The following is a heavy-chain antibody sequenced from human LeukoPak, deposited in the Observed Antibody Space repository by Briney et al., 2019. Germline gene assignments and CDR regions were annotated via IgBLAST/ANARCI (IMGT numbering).Heavy chain of an antibody. D-gene: IGHD6-19*01. CDR3: ARHPGQWLHLDYYYYGMDV. V-gene: IGHV4-39*01. CDR1: GGSISSSSYY. Sequence: SETLSLTCTVSGGSISSSSYYWVWIRQPPGKGLEWIGSIYYSRSTYYNPSLKSRVTISVDTSKNQFSLKLSSVTAADTAVYYCARHPGQWLHLDYYYYGMDVWGQGTTVTVSS. CDR2: IYYSRST. J-gene: IGHJ6*02.